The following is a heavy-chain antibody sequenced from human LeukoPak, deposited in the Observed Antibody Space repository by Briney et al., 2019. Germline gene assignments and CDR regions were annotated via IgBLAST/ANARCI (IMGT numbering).Heavy chain of an antibody. J-gene: IGHJ4*02. CDR3: ARVGSSWYALRYYFDY. V-gene: IGHV1-2*02. CDR1: GYTFTGYY. Sequence: GASVKVSYKASGYTFTGYYMHWVRQAPGQGLEWMGWINPNSGGTNYAQKFQGRVTMTRDTSISTAYMELSRLRSDDTAVYYCARVGSSWYALRYYFDYWGQGTLVTVSS. CDR2: INPNSGGT. D-gene: IGHD6-13*01.